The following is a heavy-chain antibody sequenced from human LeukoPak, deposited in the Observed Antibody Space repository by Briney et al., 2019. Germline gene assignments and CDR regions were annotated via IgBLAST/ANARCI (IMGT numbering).Heavy chain of an antibody. CDR2: IKQDGSET. Sequence: GGSLRLSCATSGFTFSNHWMNWVRLAPGKGLEWVANIKQDGSETYYVDSVKGRFTISRDNAKNSLYLQMNSLRAEDTAVYYCARFIAVAGLDYWGQGTLVTVSS. J-gene: IGHJ4*02. CDR3: ARFIAVAGLDY. V-gene: IGHV3-7*01. D-gene: IGHD6-19*01. CDR1: GFTFSNHW.